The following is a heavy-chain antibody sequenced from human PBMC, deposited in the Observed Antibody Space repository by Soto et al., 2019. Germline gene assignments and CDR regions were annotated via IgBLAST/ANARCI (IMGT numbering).Heavy chain of an antibody. D-gene: IGHD1-26*01. V-gene: IGHV3-7*03. CDR3: ARLMNGGATDY. CDR2: INQDGREK. Sequence: PGGSLRLSCAASGFTFSRYWMSWVRQAPGKGLEWVANINQDGREKYFVDSVKGRFTISRDNAKNSLFLQMNSLRAEDTAVYYCARLMNGGATDYWGRGTLVTVSS. J-gene: IGHJ4*02. CDR1: GFTFSRYW.